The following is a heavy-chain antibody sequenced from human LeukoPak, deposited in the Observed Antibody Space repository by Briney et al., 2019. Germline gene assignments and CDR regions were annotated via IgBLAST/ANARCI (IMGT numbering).Heavy chain of an antibody. CDR2: MNPNSGNT. V-gene: IGHV1-8*02. J-gene: IGHJ4*02. Sequence: ASVKVSCKASGYTFTSYDINWVRQATGQGLEWMGWMNPNSGNTGYAQKLRGRVTMLRDTSTNTAYMELRSLRSDDTAVYYCARDQPRRGPGNRDYWGQGTLVTVSS. CDR3: ARDQPRRGPGNRDY. CDR1: GYTFTSYD. D-gene: IGHD2-2*01.